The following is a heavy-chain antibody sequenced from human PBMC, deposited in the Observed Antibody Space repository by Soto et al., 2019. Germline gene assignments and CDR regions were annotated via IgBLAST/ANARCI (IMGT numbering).Heavy chain of an antibody. CDR1: GFTFSSYG. D-gene: IGHD2-2*01. CDR2: ISYDGSNK. J-gene: IGHJ4*02. V-gene: IGHV3-30*18. CDR3: VKERMEQYQVLPFFEY. Sequence: RGSLRLSCAASGFTFSSYGMHWVRQAPGKGLEWVAVISYDGSNKYYADSVKGRFTISRDNSKNTLYLQMNSLKAEDTAIYYCVKERMEQYQVLPFFEYWGQGTQVTVSS.